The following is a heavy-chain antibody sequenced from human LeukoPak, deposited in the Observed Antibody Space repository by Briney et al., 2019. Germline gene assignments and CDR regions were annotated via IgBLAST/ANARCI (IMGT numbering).Heavy chain of an antibody. J-gene: IGHJ3*02. D-gene: IGHD6-13*01. V-gene: IGHV1-46*01. CDR3: ARAHQLAAAGMVAAFDI. CDR2: INPSGGST. Sequence: GASVKVSCKASGYTFIDYYIHWVRQAPGQGLEWMGIINPSGGSTSYAQKFQGRVTMTRDTSTSTVYMELSSLRSEDTAVYYCARAHQLAAAGMVAAFDIWGQGTMVNVSS. CDR1: GYTFIDYY.